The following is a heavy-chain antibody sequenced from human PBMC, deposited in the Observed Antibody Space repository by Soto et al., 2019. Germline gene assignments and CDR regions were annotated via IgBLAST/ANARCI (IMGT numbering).Heavy chain of an antibody. V-gene: IGHV3-23*01. CDR2: ISGSGDST. CDR1: GITFSNYA. CDR3: SSRNYYDTSGYYYWYYFDF. J-gene: IGHJ4*02. Sequence: PGGSLRLSCAASGITFSNYAMSWVRQAPGKGLEWVSGISGSGDSTYYAESVKGRFTISRDNSKNTVYLQMNSLGAEDTAVYYCSSRNYYDTSGYYYWYYFDFWGQGALVTVSS. D-gene: IGHD3-22*01.